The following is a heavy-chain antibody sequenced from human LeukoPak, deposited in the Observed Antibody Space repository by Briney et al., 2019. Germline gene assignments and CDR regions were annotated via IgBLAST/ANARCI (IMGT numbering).Heavy chain of an antibody. CDR2: INPNSGGT. CDR3: ARGSVAPATMYNWFDP. Sequence: GASVKVSCKASGGTFSSYGISWVRQAPGQGLEWMGRINPNSGGTKYAEKFQGRVTMTRDTSISTAYLELSSLRSDDTAVYYCARGSVAPATMYNWFDPWGQGTLVTVSS. D-gene: IGHD2-2*01. V-gene: IGHV1-2*06. CDR1: GGTFSSYG. J-gene: IGHJ5*02.